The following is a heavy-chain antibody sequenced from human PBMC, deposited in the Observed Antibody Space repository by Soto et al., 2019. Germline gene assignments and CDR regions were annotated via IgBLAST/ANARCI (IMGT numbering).Heavy chain of an antibody. CDR2: INHSGST. V-gene: IGHV4-34*01. CDR1: CGSFSSYY. J-gene: IGHJ4*02. D-gene: IGHD6-6*01. CDR3: ARTSRFDC. Sequence: QVQLQQWGAGLLKPSETLSLTCAVYCGSFSSYYWSWIRQPPGKGLEWIGEINHSGSTNYNPSLKSRVTMSVVTSKNQLPLKLSSVTAADTAVYYCARTSRFDCWGQGTLVTVSS.